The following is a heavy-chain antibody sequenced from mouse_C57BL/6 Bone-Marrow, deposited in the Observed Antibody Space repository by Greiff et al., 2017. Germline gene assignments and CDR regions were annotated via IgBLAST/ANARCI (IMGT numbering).Heavy chain of an antibody. CDR3: ASGYYGSSYGWYFDV. J-gene: IGHJ1*03. D-gene: IGHD1-1*01. CDR2: IYPGDGGT. CDR1: GYAFSSYW. V-gene: IGHV1-80*01. Sequence: VQLQQSGAELVKPGASVKISCKASGYAFSSYWMNWVKQRPGKGLEWIGQIYPGDGGTNYNGQFKGKATLTADKSSSTAYMQLSSLTSEDSAVYFCASGYYGSSYGWYFDVWGTGTTVTVSS.